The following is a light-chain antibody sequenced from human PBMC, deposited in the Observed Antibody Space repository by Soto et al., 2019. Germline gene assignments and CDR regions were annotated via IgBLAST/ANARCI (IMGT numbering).Light chain of an antibody. CDR3: SSYAGSDVFG. CDR1: SSDVGAYNY. V-gene: IGLV2-8*01. Sequence: QSVLAQPPSASGSPGQSVAISCTGTSSDVGAYNYVAWYQQHPGKVPKLMIYEVSKRPSGVPDRFSGSKSGNTASLTVSRLQADDEADYYSSSYAGSDVFGVGSGPKVTVL. J-gene: IGLJ1*01. CDR2: EVS.